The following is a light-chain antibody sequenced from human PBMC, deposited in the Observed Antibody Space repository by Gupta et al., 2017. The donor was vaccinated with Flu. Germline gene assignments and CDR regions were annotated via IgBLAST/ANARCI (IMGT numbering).Light chain of an antibody. CDR3: ATWDDSLNGRGV. CDR2: KNN. CDR1: SSDIGGNT. Sequence: SSDIGGNTVNWYQQLPGAAPKLLIYKNNQRPSGVPDRFSGSKSGTSASLAISGLQSEDESDYYCATWDDSLNGRGVFVAGTKLTVL. V-gene: IGLV1-44*01. J-gene: IGLJ3*02.